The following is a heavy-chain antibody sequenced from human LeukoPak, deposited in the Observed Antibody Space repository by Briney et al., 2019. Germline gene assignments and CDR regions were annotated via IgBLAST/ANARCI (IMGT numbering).Heavy chain of an antibody. Sequence: GESLKIPCKGSGYSFPTYWIAWVRQMPGKGLEWMGIIYPDESNIRYSPSFQGQVTISADKSISTAYLQWSSLKASDTAMYYCARPPSRGYSSSFEYWGQGTLVTVSS. CDR3: ARPPSRGYSSSFEY. CDR2: IYPDESNI. V-gene: IGHV5-51*01. CDR1: GYSFPTYW. J-gene: IGHJ4*02. D-gene: IGHD2-2*03.